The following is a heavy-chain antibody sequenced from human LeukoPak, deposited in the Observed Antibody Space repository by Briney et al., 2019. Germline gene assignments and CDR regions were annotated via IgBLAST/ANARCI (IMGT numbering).Heavy chain of an antibody. CDR2: IKEDGSEI. Sequence: GGSLRLSCAASGFTFSNYWMSWVRQAPGKGLEWVANIKEDGSEIHYVDSVKGRFTISRDNAKNSLYLQMNSLGADDTAVYYYALLGGSFDFWGQGTLVTVSS. J-gene: IGHJ4*02. D-gene: IGHD3-16*01. CDR3: ALLGGSFDF. CDR1: GFTFSNYW. V-gene: IGHV3-7*01.